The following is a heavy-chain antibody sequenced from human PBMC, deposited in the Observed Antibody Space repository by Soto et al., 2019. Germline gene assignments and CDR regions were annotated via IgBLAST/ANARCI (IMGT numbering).Heavy chain of an antibody. Sequence: LRLSCVVSGFIFSSSAMNWVRQAPGKGLEWVSTISGSGVSKYYADSVKGRFTISRDNSNNTVSLQMNSLRAEDAAVYYCAKDRSPGATTWNVYWGQGTLVTVSS. J-gene: IGHJ4*02. V-gene: IGHV3-23*01. CDR3: AKDRSPGATTWNVY. D-gene: IGHD1-26*01. CDR1: GFIFSSSA. CDR2: ISGSGVSK.